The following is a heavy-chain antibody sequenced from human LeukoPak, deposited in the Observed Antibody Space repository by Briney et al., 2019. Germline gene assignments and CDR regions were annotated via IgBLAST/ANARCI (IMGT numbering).Heavy chain of an antibody. CDR3: TTGADYYDSSGYYTYSLLAFDY. J-gene: IGHJ4*02. V-gene: IGHV3-15*01. Sequence: GGSLRLSCAASGFTFSNAWMSGVRQAPGKGLEWVGRIKSKTDGGTTDYAAPVKGRFTISRDDSKNTLYLQMNSLKTEDTAVYYCTTGADYYDSSGYYTYSLLAFDYWGQGTLVTVSS. D-gene: IGHD3-22*01. CDR1: GFTFSNAW. CDR2: IKSKTDGGTT.